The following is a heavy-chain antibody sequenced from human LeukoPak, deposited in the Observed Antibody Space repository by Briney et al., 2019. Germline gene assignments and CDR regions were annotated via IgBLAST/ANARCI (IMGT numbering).Heavy chain of an antibody. J-gene: IGHJ4*02. CDR2: IYPDASDI. V-gene: IGHV5-51*01. Sequence: GESLQISCQGSGYSFSSYWTGWVRQLPGKGLEWMGIIYPDASDIRYTPSFQGQVTISADKSINTAYLQWSSLEASDTAIYYCATTPYYTTNGYCDYWGQGTPVTVSS. CDR3: ATTPYYTTNGYCDY. CDR1: GYSFSSYW. D-gene: IGHD2-8*01.